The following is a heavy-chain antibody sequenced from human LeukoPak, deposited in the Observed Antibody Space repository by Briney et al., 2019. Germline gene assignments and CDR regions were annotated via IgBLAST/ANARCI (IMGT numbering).Heavy chain of an antibody. Sequence: SQTLSLTCTVSGGSISSGSYYWSWIRQPAGKGLEWIGHIYTSGSTNYNPSLKSRVTISLDTSKNQFSLKLSSVTAADTAVYYCARGYTYYYGSGSYPDRGFDPWGQGTLVTVSS. CDR3: ARGYTYYYGSGSYPDRGFDP. CDR1: GGSISSGSYY. J-gene: IGHJ5*02. D-gene: IGHD3-10*01. V-gene: IGHV4-61*09. CDR2: IYTSGST.